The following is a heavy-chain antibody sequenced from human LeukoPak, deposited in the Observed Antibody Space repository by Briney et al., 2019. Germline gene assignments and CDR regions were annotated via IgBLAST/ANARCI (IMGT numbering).Heavy chain of an antibody. Sequence: GGSLRLSCAASGFTFSSYGMHWVRQAPGKGLEWVAFIRYDGSNKYYADSVKGRFTISRDNSKNTLYLQMSSLRAEDTAVYYCAKDRQQWLALKIFDYWGQGTLVTVSS. CDR1: GFTFSSYG. CDR2: IRYDGSNK. CDR3: AKDRQQWLALKIFDY. D-gene: IGHD6-19*01. V-gene: IGHV3-30*02. J-gene: IGHJ4*02.